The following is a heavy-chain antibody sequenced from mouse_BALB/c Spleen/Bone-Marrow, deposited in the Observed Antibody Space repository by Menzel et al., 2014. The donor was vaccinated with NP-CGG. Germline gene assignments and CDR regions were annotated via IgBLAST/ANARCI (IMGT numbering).Heavy chain of an antibody. CDR3: ARERDYGDYFDY. Sequence: EVQLQQSGPELVKPGASVKMSCKASGYTFTRYVIHWVRQKPGQGLDWIGYINPYKEGSKYNEKFKGEATLTSDKSSHTAYMELSSLTSDDSAVYYCARERDYGDYFDYWGQGTTLTVSS. D-gene: IGHD1-1*01. CDR2: INPYKEGS. V-gene: IGHV1-14*01. J-gene: IGHJ2*01. CDR1: GYTFTRYV.